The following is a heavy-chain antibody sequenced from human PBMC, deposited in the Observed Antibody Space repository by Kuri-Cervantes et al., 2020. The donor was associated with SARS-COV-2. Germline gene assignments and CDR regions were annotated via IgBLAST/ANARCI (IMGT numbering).Heavy chain of an antibody. CDR1: GFTFSSYE. V-gene: IGHV3-48*03. CDR3: ARHSSGWRVGYYYYYGMDV. D-gene: IGHD6-19*01. Sequence: GGSLRLSCAASGFTFSSYEMNWVRQAPGKGLEWVSYISSSGSTIYYADSVKGRFTISRDNAKNSLYLQMNSLRAEDTAVYYCARHSSGWRVGYYYYYGMDVWGQGTTVTVSS. CDR2: ISSSGSTI. J-gene: IGHJ6*02.